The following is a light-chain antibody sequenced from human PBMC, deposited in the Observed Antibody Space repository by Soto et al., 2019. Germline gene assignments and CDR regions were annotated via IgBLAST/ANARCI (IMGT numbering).Light chain of an antibody. Sequence: EIVLTQSPAILSLSPGEGATLSCRASQSVSGFLAWYQQRPGQAPRLLIYDASNRATGIPARFSGSGSGTDFTLTISSLEPEDFAIYYCQQRSNWPMTFGGGTKVEIK. CDR1: QSVSGF. CDR3: QQRSNWPMT. V-gene: IGKV3-11*01. CDR2: DAS. J-gene: IGKJ4*01.